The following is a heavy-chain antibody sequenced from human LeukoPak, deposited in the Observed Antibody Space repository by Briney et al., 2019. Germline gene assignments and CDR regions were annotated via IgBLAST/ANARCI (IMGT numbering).Heavy chain of an antibody. D-gene: IGHD1-26*01. Sequence: SETLSLTCTVSGXSISSSSYYWGWIRQPPGKGLEWIGSIYYSGSTYCNPSLKSRVTISVDTSKNQFSLKLSSVTAADTAVYYCARLNSGSSLFDYWGQGTLVTVSS. CDR2: IYYSGST. CDR1: GXSISSSSYY. V-gene: IGHV4-39*01. J-gene: IGHJ4*02. CDR3: ARLNSGSSLFDY.